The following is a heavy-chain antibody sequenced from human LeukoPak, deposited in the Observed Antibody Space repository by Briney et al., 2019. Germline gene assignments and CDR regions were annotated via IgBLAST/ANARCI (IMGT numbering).Heavy chain of an antibody. Sequence: GASVTVSCKACGGTFRSYAISWVRQAPGQGLDGMGGIIPIFGTANYAQKFQGRVTITTDESTSTAYMELSSLRSEDTSVYYCALAGRSRWPFDYWGQGTLVTVSS. CDR2: IIPIFGTA. CDR3: ALAGRSRWPFDY. V-gene: IGHV1-69*05. J-gene: IGHJ4*02. CDR1: GGTFRSYA. D-gene: IGHD6-6*01.